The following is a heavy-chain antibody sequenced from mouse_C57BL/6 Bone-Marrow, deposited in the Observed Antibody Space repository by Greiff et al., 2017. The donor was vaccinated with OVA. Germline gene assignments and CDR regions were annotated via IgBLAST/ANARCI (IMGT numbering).Heavy chain of an antibody. Sequence: VQLQQSGAELVRPGASVTLSCKASGYTFTDYEMHWVKQTPVHGLEWIGALDPETGGTAYNQKFKGKAILTADKSSSTAYMELRSLTSEDSAVYYCTNYGSAWFAYWGQGTLVTVSA. CDR2: LDPETGGT. D-gene: IGHD1-1*01. CDR1: GYTFTDYE. J-gene: IGHJ3*01. CDR3: TNYGSAWFAY. V-gene: IGHV1-15*01.